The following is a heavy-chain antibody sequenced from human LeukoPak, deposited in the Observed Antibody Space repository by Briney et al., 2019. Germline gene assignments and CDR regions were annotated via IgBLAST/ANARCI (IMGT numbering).Heavy chain of an antibody. CDR3: AREARWYCGGDCHSFGNDY. Sequence: ASVKVSCKASGYTFTGYYMHWVRQAPGQGLEWMGWINPNSGGTNYAQKFQGRVTMTRDTSISTAYMELSRLRSDGTAVYYCAREARWYCGGDCHSFGNDYWGQGTLVTVSS. J-gene: IGHJ4*02. CDR2: INPNSGGT. V-gene: IGHV1-2*02. D-gene: IGHD2-21*01. CDR1: GYTFTGYY.